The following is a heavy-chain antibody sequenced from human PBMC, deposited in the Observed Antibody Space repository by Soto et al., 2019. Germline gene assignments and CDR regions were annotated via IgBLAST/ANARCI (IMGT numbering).Heavy chain of an antibody. V-gene: IGHV3-30-3*01. Sequence: PGGSLRLSCAASGFTFSSYAMRWVRQAPGKGLEWVAVISYDGSNKYYADSVKGRFTISRDNSKNTLYLQMNSLRAEDTAVYYCARVGITMVRGGSQGGMDVWGQGTTVTVSS. D-gene: IGHD3-10*01. CDR1: GFTFSSYA. CDR3: ARVGITMVRGGSQGGMDV. CDR2: ISYDGSNK. J-gene: IGHJ6*02.